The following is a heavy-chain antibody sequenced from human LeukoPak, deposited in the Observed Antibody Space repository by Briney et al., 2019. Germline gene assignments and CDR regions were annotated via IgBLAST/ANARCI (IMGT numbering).Heavy chain of an antibody. CDR2: IYHSGST. Sequence: SEPLSLTCAVSGYSISSGYYWGWIRPPPGKGLEGIGSIYHSGSTYYNPSLKSRVTISVDTSKNQFSLKLSSVTAADTAVYYCARVTIGYYYYYYYMDVWGKGTTVTVSS. CDR3: ARVTIGYYYYYYYMDV. V-gene: IGHV4-38-2*01. J-gene: IGHJ6*03. D-gene: IGHD3-3*01. CDR1: GYSISSGYY.